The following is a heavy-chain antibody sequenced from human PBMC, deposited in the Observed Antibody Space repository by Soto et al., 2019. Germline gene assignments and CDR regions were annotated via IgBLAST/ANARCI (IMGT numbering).Heavy chain of an antibody. CDR2: ISISSSYI. CDR3: ARAEYSSSWYDGPALYGMDV. V-gene: IGHV3-21*01. CDR1: GFTFSSYS. J-gene: IGHJ6*02. D-gene: IGHD6-13*01. Sequence: PGGSLRLSCAASGFTFSSYSMNWVRQAPGKGLEWVSSISISSSYIYYADSVKGRFTISRDNAKNSLYLQMNSLRAEDTAVYYCARAEYSSSWYDGPALYGMDVWGQGTTVTVSS.